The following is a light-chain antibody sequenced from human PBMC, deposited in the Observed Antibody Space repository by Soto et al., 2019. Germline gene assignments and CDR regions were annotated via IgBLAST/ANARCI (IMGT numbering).Light chain of an antibody. J-gene: IGKJ1*01. CDR3: QQLGGT. Sequence: EIVLTQSPGTLSLSPGERATLSCRASQSVSSYLAWYQQKPGQAPRLLIYDASNRATGIPARFSGSGSGTDFTLTISSLEPEDFAVYYCQQLGGTFGQGTKVDIK. V-gene: IGKV3-11*01. CDR2: DAS. CDR1: QSVSSY.